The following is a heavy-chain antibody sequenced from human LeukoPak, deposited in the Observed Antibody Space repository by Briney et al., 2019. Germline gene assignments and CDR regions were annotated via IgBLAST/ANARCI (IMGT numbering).Heavy chain of an antibody. CDR3: ATVYYDSSGYYRWSG. CDR2: INPNSGGT. CDR1: GYTFTGYS. J-gene: IGHJ4*02. D-gene: IGHD3-22*01. V-gene: IGHV1-2*02. Sequence: ASVKVSCKASGYTFTGYSMHWVRQAPGQGLEWMGSINPNSGGTNYAQKFQGRVTMTRDTSISTDHMELSRLRYDDTAVYYCATVYYDSSGYYRWSGWGQGTLVTVSS.